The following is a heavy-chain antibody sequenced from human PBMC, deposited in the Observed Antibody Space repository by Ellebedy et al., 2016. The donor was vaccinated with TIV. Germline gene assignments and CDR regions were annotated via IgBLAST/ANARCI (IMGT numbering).Heavy chain of an antibody. D-gene: IGHD3-16*01. CDR3: ARDPPPYIGRPPSYFYYGMDV. CDR1: GFTFSSYT. Sequence: PGGSLRLSCAASGFTFSSYTMHWVRQAPGKGLEWVAVISYHGDNQYYADSVKGRFTIFRDNSKNTLYLHMNGMRPEDTAIYYCARDPPPYIGRPPSYFYYGMDVWGQGTTVTVSS. CDR2: ISYHGDNQ. J-gene: IGHJ6*02. V-gene: IGHV3-30*01.